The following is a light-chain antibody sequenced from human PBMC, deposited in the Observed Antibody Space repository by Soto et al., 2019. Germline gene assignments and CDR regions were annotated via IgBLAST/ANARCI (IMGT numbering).Light chain of an antibody. CDR1: QSITMY. CDR2: DTS. V-gene: IGKV1-39*01. J-gene: IGKJ1*01. CDR3: QQSYNTPQT. Sequence: IQLTQSPSPLFSDLSGIIARPCRASQSITMYLNWYRQKSGKAPELLIYDTSTLVSGVPPRFTGSGSGTDFTLTITSLQPEDSATYYCQQSYNTPQTFGQGTKVDIK.